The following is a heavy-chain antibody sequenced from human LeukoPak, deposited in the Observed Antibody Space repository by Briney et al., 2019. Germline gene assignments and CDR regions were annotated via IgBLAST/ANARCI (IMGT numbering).Heavy chain of an antibody. Sequence: PSETLSLTCAVSGGSINNYSYYWGWIRQPPGKGLEWIGNIYYSGSTYYSPSLKSRVTISVDTSKNQFSLKLSSVTAADTAVYYCARGLQAVAGNGGWDEGPDYWGQGTLVTVSS. CDR1: GGSINNYSYY. V-gene: IGHV4-39*07. J-gene: IGHJ4*02. CDR2: IYYSGST. D-gene: IGHD6-19*01. CDR3: ARGLQAVAGNGGWDEGPDY.